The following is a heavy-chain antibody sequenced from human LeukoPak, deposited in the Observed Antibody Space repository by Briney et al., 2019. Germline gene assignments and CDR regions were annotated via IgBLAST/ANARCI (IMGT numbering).Heavy chain of an antibody. CDR2: IYHSGST. CDR1: GYSTSSGYY. V-gene: IGHV4-38-2*02. CDR3: ASTAYGGSYYYFDY. Sequence: SETLSLTCTVSGYSTSSGYYWGWIRQPPGKGLEWIGSIYHSGSTYYNPSLKSRVTISVDTSKNQFPLKLSSVTAADTAVCYCASTAYGGSYYYFDYWGQGTLVTVSS. J-gene: IGHJ4*02. D-gene: IGHD1-26*01.